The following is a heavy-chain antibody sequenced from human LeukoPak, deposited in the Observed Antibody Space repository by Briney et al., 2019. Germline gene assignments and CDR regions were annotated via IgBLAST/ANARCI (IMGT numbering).Heavy chain of an antibody. J-gene: IGHJ3*02. CDR3: AREAYYYDSSGYGKIGFDAFDI. Sequence: PGGSLRLSCAASGFTFSSYAMSWVRQAPGKGLEWVSAISGSGGSTYYADSVKGRFTISRDNSKNTLYLQMNSLRAEDTAVYYCAREAYYYDSSGYGKIGFDAFDIWGQGTMVTVSS. V-gene: IGHV3-23*01. CDR1: GFTFSSYA. CDR2: ISGSGGST. D-gene: IGHD3-22*01.